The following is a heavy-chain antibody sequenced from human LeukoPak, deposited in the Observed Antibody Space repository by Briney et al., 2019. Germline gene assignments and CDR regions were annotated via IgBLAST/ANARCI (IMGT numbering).Heavy chain of an antibody. CDR1: GFTFSSYA. D-gene: IGHD3-22*01. CDR3: AKAGGDYYDSSGYYYSRAFFDY. V-gene: IGHV3-23*01. Sequence: GGSLRLSCAASGFTFSSYAMSWVRQAPGKGLEWVSAISGSGGSTYYADSVKGRFTISRDNSKNTLYLQMNSLRAEDTAVYYCAKAGGDYYDSSGYYYSRAFFDYWGQGTLVTVSS. CDR2: ISGSGGST. J-gene: IGHJ4*02.